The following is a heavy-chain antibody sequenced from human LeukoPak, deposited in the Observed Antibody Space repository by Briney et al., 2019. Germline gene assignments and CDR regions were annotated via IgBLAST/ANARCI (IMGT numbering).Heavy chain of an antibody. D-gene: IGHD1-26*01. J-gene: IGHJ4*02. CDR3: AREIDSGSYSGGFDY. V-gene: IGHV4-30-4*08. CDR2: IYYSGST. Sequence: QXLSLTCTVSGGSISSGDYYWSWIRQPPGKGLEWIGYIYYSGSTYYNPSLKSRVTISVDTSKNQFSLKLSSVTAADTAVYYCAREIDSGSYSGGFDYWGQGTLVTVSS. CDR1: GGSISSGDYY.